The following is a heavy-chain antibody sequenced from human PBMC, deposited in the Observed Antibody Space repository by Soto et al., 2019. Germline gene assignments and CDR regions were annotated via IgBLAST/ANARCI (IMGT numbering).Heavy chain of an antibody. CDR3: ARYNWGAMGAFDI. J-gene: IGHJ3*02. CDR2: IYYSGST. V-gene: IGHV4-59*01. CDR1: GGSISSYY. D-gene: IGHD1-1*01. Sequence: PSETLSLTCTVSGGSISSYYWSWIRQPPGKGLEWIGYIYYSGSTNYNPSLKSRVTISVDTSKNQFSLKLSSVTAADTAVYYCARYNWGAMGAFDIWGQGTMVTVAS.